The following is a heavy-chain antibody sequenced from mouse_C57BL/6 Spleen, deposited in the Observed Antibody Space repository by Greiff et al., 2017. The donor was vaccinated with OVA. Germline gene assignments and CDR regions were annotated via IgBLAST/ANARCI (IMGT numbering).Heavy chain of an antibody. CDR1: GYTFTSSW. Sequence: QVQLQQPGPELVKPGASVKLSCKASGYTFTSSWMHWVKQRPGRGLEWIGRIDPSGGGTNYNEKFKSKATLTVDKSSSTAYMQLSSLTSEDSAVYVCARKGSWDPFDYWGQGTTLTVSS. J-gene: IGHJ2*01. D-gene: IGHD1-1*02. CDR3: ARKGSWDPFDY. V-gene: IGHV1-62-3*01. CDR2: IDPSGGGT.